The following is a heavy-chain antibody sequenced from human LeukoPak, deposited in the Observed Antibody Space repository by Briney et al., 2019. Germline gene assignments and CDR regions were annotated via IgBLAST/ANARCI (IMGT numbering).Heavy chain of an antibody. CDR3: ARAIRGYSYVLDY. CDR2: TKEDGSES. J-gene: IGHJ4*02. Sequence: GGSLRLSCAASGFIFSTYWMSWVRQAPGKGLEWVANTKEDGSESHYVDSVKGRFTISRDNAKNSLYLQMNSLRAEDTAVYYCARAIRGYSYVLDYWGQGTLVTVSS. V-gene: IGHV3-7*03. CDR1: GFIFSTYW. D-gene: IGHD5-18*01.